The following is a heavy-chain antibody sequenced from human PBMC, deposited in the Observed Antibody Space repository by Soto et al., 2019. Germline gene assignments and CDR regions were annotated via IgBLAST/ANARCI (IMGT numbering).Heavy chain of an antibody. D-gene: IGHD5-12*01. CDR2: IIPIFGTA. CDR1: GGTFSRYA. Sequence: QVPLVQYGAEVKKPESSVKVSCKASGGTFSRYAISWVRQAPGQGLEWMGGIIPIFGTANYAQKFQGRVTITADESTSTAYMELSSLRSEDTAVYYCARVEMATRAQYYFDYWGQGTLVTVSS. J-gene: IGHJ4*02. CDR3: ARVEMATRAQYYFDY. V-gene: IGHV1-69*01.